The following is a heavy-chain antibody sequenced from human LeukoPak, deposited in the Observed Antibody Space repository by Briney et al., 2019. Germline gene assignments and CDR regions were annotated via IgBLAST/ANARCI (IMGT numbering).Heavy chain of an antibody. Sequence: GGSLRLSCAASGFTFSSYSMNWVRQAPGKGLVWVSRINNDGSYTNYADSVKGQFTISRDNAKNTVYLQMNSLRAEDTAVFYCVRDLVDPADYWGQGTLVTVSS. CDR3: VRDLVDPADY. J-gene: IGHJ4*02. CDR1: GFTFSSYS. D-gene: IGHD2-8*02. CDR2: INNDGSYT. V-gene: IGHV3-74*01.